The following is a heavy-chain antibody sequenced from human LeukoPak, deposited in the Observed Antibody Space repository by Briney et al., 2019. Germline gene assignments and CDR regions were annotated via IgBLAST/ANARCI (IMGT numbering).Heavy chain of an antibody. CDR2: INPNSGGT. V-gene: IGHV1-2*02. CDR3: ARDGNWNYAGWFDP. D-gene: IGHD1-7*01. CDR1: GYTFTGYY. J-gene: IGHJ5*02. Sequence: GASVKVSCKASGYTFTGYYMHWVRQAPGQGLEWMGWINPNSGGTNYAQKFQGRVTMTRDTSISTAYMELSRLRSDDTAVYYCARDGNWNYAGWFDPWGQGTLVTVSS.